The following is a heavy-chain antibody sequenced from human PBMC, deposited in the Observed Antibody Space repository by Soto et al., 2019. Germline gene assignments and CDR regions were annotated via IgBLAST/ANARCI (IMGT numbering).Heavy chain of an antibody. J-gene: IGHJ6*02. V-gene: IGHV3-33*01. Sequence: GGSLRLSCAASGFTFSSYGMHWVRQAPGKGLEWVAVIWYDGSNKYYADSVKGRFTISRDNSKNTLYLQMNSLRAEDTAVYYCAGSTTLTIPNYYGMDVWGQGTTVTVSS. D-gene: IGHD3-3*01. CDR3: AGSTTLTIPNYYGMDV. CDR2: IWYDGSNK. CDR1: GFTFSSYG.